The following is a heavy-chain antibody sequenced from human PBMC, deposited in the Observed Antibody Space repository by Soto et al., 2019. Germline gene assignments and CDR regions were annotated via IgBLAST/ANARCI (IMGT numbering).Heavy chain of an antibody. CDR1: GLTLSAYP. Sequence: PGGSLRLSCAGSGLTLSAYPMSWVRQAPGKGLQWVASVSVDPGNTYYADSVKGRFSISTANSKNTDYLQMNSLKTEDTASYYCAKDGIRRMHLDNWGQGTLVTVSS. V-gene: IGHV3-23*01. J-gene: IGHJ4*02. CDR3: AKDGIRRMHLDN. CDR2: VSVDPGNT.